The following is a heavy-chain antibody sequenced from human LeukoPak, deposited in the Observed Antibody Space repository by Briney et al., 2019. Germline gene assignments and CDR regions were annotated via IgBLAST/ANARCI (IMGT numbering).Heavy chain of an antibody. Sequence: PGGSLRLSCAASGFTFSSYAMSWVRQAPGKGLEWVSAISGSGSNTYYADSVKGRFAISRDNSKNTLYLQMNSLRAEDTAVHYCAKGPRRLAATYYFHYWGQGTLVTVSS. CDR2: ISGSGSNT. V-gene: IGHV3-23*01. CDR1: GFTFSSYA. J-gene: IGHJ4*02. D-gene: IGHD2-15*01. CDR3: AKGPRRLAATYYFHY.